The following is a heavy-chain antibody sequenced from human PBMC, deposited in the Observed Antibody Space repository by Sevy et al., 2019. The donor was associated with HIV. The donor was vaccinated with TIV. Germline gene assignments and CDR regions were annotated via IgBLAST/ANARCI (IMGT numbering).Heavy chain of an antibody. CDR3: ATGDTAMITDLDY. V-gene: IGHV3-23*01. CDR2: IDSGGLT. CDR1: GFSFSNNA. D-gene: IGHD5-18*01. Sequence: GGSLRLSCGASGFSFSNNAMNWVRQAPGKGPEWVSGIDSGGLTYYADSVKGRFTISKDNSMGMLFLQMNSLRPDDTAVYYCATGDTAMITDLDYWGQGTLVTVSS. J-gene: IGHJ4*02.